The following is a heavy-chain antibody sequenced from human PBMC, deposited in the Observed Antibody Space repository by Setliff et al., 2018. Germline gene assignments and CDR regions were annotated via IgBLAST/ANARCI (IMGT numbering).Heavy chain of an antibody. CDR2: IYPGDSET. J-gene: IGHJ4*02. Sequence: GESLKISCQGSGYTFARHWIAWVRQMPGKGLEWMAIIYPGDSETRYNPSFQGQVTISADKSINTAYLQWTSLKASDTAIYFCARGDSGYDSGDYWGQGTLVTVSS. D-gene: IGHD5-12*01. CDR1: GYTFARHW. CDR3: ARGDSGYDSGDY. V-gene: IGHV5-51*01.